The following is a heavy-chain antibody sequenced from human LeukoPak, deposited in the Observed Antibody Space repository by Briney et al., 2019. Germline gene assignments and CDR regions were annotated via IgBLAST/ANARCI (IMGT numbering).Heavy chain of an antibody. CDR1: GFTFSSYI. J-gene: IGHJ6*03. Sequence: GGSLRLSCAASGFTFSSYIMNWVRQAPGKGLEWVSSIGSSSNHIYYADSMKGRFTISRDNAKNSLYLQMNSLRAEDTAVYYCARDMAAAGTYYYYYYYMDVWGKGTTVTVSS. CDR3: ARDMAAAGTYYYYYYYMDV. CDR2: IGSSSNHI. V-gene: IGHV3-21*01. D-gene: IGHD6-13*01.